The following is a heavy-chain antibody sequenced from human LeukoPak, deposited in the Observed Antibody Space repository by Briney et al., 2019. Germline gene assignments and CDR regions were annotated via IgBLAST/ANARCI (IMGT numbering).Heavy chain of an antibody. CDR1: GYTFNRYG. D-gene: IGHD2-2*01. CDR3: ARDDSRGVVPAAPNWFDP. J-gene: IGHJ5*02. CDR2: INPNSGGT. V-gene: IGHV1-2*02. Sequence: ASVKVSCKASGYTFNRYGISWVRQAPGQGLEWMGWINPNSGGTNYAQKFQGRVTMTRDTSISTAYMELSRLRSDDTAVYYCARDDSRGVVPAAPNWFDPWGQGTLVTVSS.